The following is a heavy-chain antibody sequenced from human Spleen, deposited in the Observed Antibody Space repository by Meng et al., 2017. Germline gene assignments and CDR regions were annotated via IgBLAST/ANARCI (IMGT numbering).Heavy chain of an antibody. D-gene: IGHD4-11*01. CDR2: INHSGST. J-gene: IGHJ4*02. CDR3: ARGPTTMAHDFDY. CDR1: GGSFSDYY. V-gene: IGHV4-34*01. Sequence: QGQLTQWGAGMLQPSATLSLTCVVSGGSFSDYYWSWIRQPPGKGLEWIGEINHSGSTNYNPSLESRATISVDTSQNNLSLKLSSVTAADSAVYYCARGPTTMAHDFDYWGQGTLVTVSS.